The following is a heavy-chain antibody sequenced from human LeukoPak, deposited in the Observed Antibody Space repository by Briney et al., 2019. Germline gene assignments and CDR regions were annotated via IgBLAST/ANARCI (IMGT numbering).Heavy chain of an antibody. CDR1: GGSISSGYW. CDR2: IIDSGST. D-gene: IGHD2-15*01. CDR3: ATYGPTSGGYTFEY. J-gene: IGHJ4*02. Sequence: PSETLSLTCAVSGGSISSGYWWSWVRQPPMKGLEWIGEIIDSGSTNYNPSLKGRITISLDKTKNQFSLNVNSVTAADTAVYYCATYGPTSGGYTFEYWGQGILVTVSP. V-gene: IGHV4-4*02.